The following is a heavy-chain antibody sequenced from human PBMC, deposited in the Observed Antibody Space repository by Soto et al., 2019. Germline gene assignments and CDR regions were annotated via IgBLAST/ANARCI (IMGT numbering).Heavy chain of an antibody. J-gene: IGHJ5*02. CDR1: GYTFTSYY. CDR2: INPSGGST. D-gene: IGHD6-13*01. V-gene: IGHV1-46*01. CDR3: ARDHPEIAAAGTIWFDP. Sequence: ASVKVSCKASGYTFTSYYMHWVRQAPGQGLEWMGIINPSGGSTSYAQKFQGRVTMTRDTSTSTVYMELSSLRSEDTAVYYCARDHPEIAAAGTIWFDPWGQGTLVTVSS.